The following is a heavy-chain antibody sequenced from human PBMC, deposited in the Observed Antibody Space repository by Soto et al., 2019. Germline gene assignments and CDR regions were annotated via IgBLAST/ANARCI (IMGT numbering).Heavy chain of an antibody. CDR1: ASPLTRRTYS. CDR2: IYYHGNT. D-gene: IGHD6-19*01. CDR3: ARHDGFSSGWIFDY. V-gene: IGHV4-39*01. J-gene: IGHJ4*01. Sequence: TSETLSLTCAVSASPLTRRTYSSGWIRQPPGKTLEWIGTIYYHGNTYSNPSLKSRVTISVDTSNNQLSLKLRSVTAADTAVYYCARHDGFSSGWIFDYWGHGTLVTVSS.